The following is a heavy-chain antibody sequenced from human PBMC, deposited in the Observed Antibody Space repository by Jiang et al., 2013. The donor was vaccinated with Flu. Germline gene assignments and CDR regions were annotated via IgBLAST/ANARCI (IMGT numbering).Heavy chain of an antibody. V-gene: IGHV1-8*02. J-gene: IGHJ4*02. CDR2: MNPDSGNS. CDR3: ARGPRGGWLDN. CDR1: GYTFSDYY. D-gene: IGHD6-19*01. Sequence: EVKEPGASVKVSCKASGYTFSDYYMSWVRQAPGQGLEWMGWMNPDSGNSRLEQKFQGRLTMTSDTSTTTVYLELGSLTSDDTAVYYCARGPRGGWLDNWGLGTLVTVSS.